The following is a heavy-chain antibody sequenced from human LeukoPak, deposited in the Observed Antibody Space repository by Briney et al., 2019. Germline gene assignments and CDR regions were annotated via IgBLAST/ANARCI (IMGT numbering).Heavy chain of an antibody. J-gene: IGHJ4*02. V-gene: IGHV3-23*05. CDR2: INNSGTRT. D-gene: IGHD3-16*01. CDR3: AKVPLGGDETDY. Sequence: GGTLKLSCAASGITIRNYGMTWVRQAPGRGLQWDSSINNSGTRTFYEDSVRGRFTISRDDSKNTIYLQMNSLRAEDTAIYYCAKVPLGGDETDYWGQGILVTVSS. CDR1: GITIRNYG.